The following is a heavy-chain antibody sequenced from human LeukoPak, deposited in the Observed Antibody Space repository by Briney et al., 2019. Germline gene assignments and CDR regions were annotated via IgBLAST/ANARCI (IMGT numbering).Heavy chain of an antibody. J-gene: IGHJ6*02. CDR2: IIPIFGTA. CDR3: AVRYFDWLLPPRHYYYGMDV. V-gene: IGHV1-69*01. Sequence: PLASVKVSCKASGGTFSSYAISWVRQAPGQGLEWMGGIIPIFGTANYAQKFQGRVTITADESTSTAYMELSSLRSEDTAVYYCAVRYFDWLLPPRHYYYGMDVWGQGTTVTVSS. CDR1: GGTFSSYA. D-gene: IGHD3-9*01.